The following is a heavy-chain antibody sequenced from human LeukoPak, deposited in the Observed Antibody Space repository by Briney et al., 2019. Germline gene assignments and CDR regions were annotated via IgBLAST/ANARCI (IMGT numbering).Heavy chain of an antibody. CDR2: ISGSGGST. CDR1: GFTVSSNY. V-gene: IGHV3-23*01. D-gene: IGHD3-3*01. CDR3: AKGFVWSGYYTGRAFDI. J-gene: IGHJ3*02. Sequence: PGGSLRLSCAASGFTVSSNYMSWVRQAPGKGLEWVSAISGSGGSTYYADSVKGRFTISRDNSKNTLYLQMNSLRAEDTAVYYCAKGFVWSGYYTGRAFDIWGQGTMVTVSS.